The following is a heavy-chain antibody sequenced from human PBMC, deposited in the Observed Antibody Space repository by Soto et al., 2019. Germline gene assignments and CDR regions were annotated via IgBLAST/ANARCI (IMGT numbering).Heavy chain of an antibody. J-gene: IGHJ1*01. CDR3: AKEENQNYDVEH. D-gene: IGHD3-3*01. CDR1: GFNFANFG. CDR2: ISRDGRGE. Sequence: GGSLRLSCVGSGFNFANFGIQWIRQAPGKGLEWVAIISRDGRGEAFADSVKGRFAISKDNSKNTVYLQMTGLRSDDTAVYYCAKEENQNYDVEHWGQGTLVTVSS. V-gene: IGHV3-30*18.